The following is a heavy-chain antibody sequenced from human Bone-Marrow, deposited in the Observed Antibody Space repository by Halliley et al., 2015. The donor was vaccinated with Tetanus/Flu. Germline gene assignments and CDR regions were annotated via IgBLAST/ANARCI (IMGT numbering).Heavy chain of an antibody. Sequence: SLRLSCAASGFTFRSYWMSWVRQAPGKGLEWVANIKQDGSEKYYVDSVKGRSTISRDNAKNSLYLQMNSLRAEDTAVCHCAREKTAAVVIDYYYYGMDVWGQGTTVTVSS. CDR2: IKQDGSEK. CDR3: AREKTAAVVIDYYYYGMDV. J-gene: IGHJ6*02. D-gene: IGHD3-22*01. V-gene: IGHV3-7*01. CDR1: GFTFRSYW.